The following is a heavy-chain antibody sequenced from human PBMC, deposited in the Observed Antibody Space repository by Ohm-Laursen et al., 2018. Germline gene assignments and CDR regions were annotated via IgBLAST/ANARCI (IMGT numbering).Heavy chain of an antibody. CDR2: ISSNTGDI. Sequence: SLRLSCTASGFTFSSYSMNWVRQAPGKGLEWVSSISSNTGDIYYADSVKGRFTISRDNAKNSLYLQMNSLRAEDTAVYYCARDRYYDFWSGFKVLDYWGQGTLVTVSS. CDR1: GFTFSSYS. V-gene: IGHV3-21*04. D-gene: IGHD3-3*01. J-gene: IGHJ4*02. CDR3: ARDRYYDFWSGFKVLDY.